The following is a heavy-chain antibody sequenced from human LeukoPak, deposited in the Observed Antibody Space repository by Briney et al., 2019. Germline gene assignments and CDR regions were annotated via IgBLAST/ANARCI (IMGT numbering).Heavy chain of an antibody. Sequence: GASVKVSCKASGGTFSSYAISWVRQAPGQGLEWMGGIIPIFGTANYAQKFQERVTITRDMSTSTAYMELSSLRSEDTAVYYCAAAGYSGYDTGYYYGMDVWGQGTTVTVSS. CDR2: IIPIFGTA. J-gene: IGHJ6*02. V-gene: IGHV1-69*05. D-gene: IGHD5-12*01. CDR1: GGTFSSYA. CDR3: AAAGYSGYDTGYYYGMDV.